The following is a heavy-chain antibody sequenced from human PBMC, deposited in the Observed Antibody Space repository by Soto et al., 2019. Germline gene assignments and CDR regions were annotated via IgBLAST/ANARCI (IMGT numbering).Heavy chain of an antibody. D-gene: IGHD3-3*01. CDR2: VKSDGSST. J-gene: IGHJ4*02. CDR3: AGLRFLEWLSPSPFDY. V-gene: IGHV3-74*01. Sequence: PGGSLRLSCVGSGFTFSNYWMHWVRQAPGKGLEWVSRVKSDGSSTSYADSVKGRFTISRDNATNTLYLQMNSLRAEDTAVYYCAGLRFLEWLSPSPFDYWGQGTLVTVSS. CDR1: GFTFSNYW.